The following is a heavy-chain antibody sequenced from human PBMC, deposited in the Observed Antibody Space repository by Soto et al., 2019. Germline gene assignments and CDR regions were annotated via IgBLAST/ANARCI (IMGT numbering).Heavy chain of an antibody. V-gene: IGHV5-51*01. CDR3: ARPSAYSSSWFSYYGMDV. Sequence: EVQLVQSGTELKKPGASLKISCKGFGYSFSSFWIGWVRQMPGKGLEWVAVIYPGDSDARYIPSFQGQVTIAADKSINTAYLQWNSLKASDSGIYYCARPSAYSSSWFSYYGMDVWGQGTTVTVS. J-gene: IGHJ6*02. CDR1: GYSFSSFW. D-gene: IGHD6-13*01. CDR2: IYPGDSDA.